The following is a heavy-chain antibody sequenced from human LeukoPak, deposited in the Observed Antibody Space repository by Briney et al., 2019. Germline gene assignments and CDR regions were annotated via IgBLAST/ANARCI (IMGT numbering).Heavy chain of an antibody. D-gene: IGHD1-26*01. J-gene: IGHJ5*02. CDR1: GGSIGSYY. Sequence: SETLSLTCTVSGGSIGSYYWSWIRQPPGKGLEWIGYIYYSGSTNYNPSLKSRVTISVDTSKNQFSLKLSSVTAADTAVYYCARRVGVPNNWIDPWGQGTLVTVSS. V-gene: IGHV4-59*01. CDR3: ARRVGVPNNWIDP. CDR2: IYYSGST.